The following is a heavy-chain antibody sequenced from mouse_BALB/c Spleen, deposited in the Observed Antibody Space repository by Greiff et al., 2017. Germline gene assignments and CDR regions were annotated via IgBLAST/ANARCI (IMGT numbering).Heavy chain of an antibody. CDR2: ISSGSSTI. J-gene: IGHJ4*01. CDR3: ARSFYYYGSSAFYAMDY. CDR1: GFTFSSFG. Sequence: EVMLVESGGGLVQPGGSRKLSCAASGFTFSSFGMHWVRQAPEKGLEWVAYISSGSSTIYYADTVKGRFTISRDNPKNTLFLQMTSLRSEDTAMYYCARSFYYYGSSAFYAMDYWGQGTSVTVSS. D-gene: IGHD1-1*01. V-gene: IGHV5-17*02.